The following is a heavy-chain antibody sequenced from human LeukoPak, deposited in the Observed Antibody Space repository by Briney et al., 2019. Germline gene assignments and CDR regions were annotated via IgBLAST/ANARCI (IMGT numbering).Heavy chain of an antibody. J-gene: IGHJ4*02. CDR2: ISYDGSNK. CDR1: GFTFSSYA. V-gene: IGHV3-30-3*01. Sequence: GRSLGLSCAASGFTFSSYAMHWVRQAPGKGLEWVAVISYDGSNKYYADSVKGRFTISRDNSKNTLYLQMNSLRAEDTAVYYCARDSGSYGYWGQGTLVTVSS. D-gene: IGHD1-26*01. CDR3: ARDSGSYGY.